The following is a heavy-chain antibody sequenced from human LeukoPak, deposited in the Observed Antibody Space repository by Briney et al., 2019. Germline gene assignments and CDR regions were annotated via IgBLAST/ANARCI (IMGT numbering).Heavy chain of an antibody. J-gene: IGHJ4*02. Sequence: GGSLRPSCAASGFTFSSYGMHWVRQAPGKGLEWVAVISYDGSNQYYADSVKGRFTISRDNSMDTLYLQMNSLRAEDTAVYYCAKGGDNGYSGYDLVYWGQGTLVTVSS. CDR1: GFTFSSYG. CDR2: ISYDGSNQ. CDR3: AKGGDNGYSGYDLVY. V-gene: IGHV3-30*18. D-gene: IGHD5-12*01.